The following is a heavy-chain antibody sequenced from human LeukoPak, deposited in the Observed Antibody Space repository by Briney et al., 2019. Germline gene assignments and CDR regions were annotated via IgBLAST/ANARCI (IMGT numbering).Heavy chain of an antibody. CDR2: ISYDGSNK. J-gene: IGHJ6*03. Sequence: PGGSLRLSCAASGFTFSSYAMHWVRQAPGKGLEWVAVISYDGSNKYYADSVKGRFTISRDNSKNTLYLQMNSLRAEDTAVYYCAKEPHGYCSSTSCYMWIYYYYMDVWGKGTTVTVSS. CDR1: GFTFSSYA. D-gene: IGHD2-2*02. V-gene: IGHV3-30-3*01. CDR3: AKEPHGYCSSTSCYMWIYYYYMDV.